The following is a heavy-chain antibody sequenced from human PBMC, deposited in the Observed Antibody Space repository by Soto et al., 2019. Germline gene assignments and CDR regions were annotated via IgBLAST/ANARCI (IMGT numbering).Heavy chain of an antibody. D-gene: IGHD3-22*01. Sequence: ASVKVSCKASGYTFTSYGISWVRQAPGQGLERMGWISAYNGNTNYAQKLQGRVTMTTDTSTSTAYMELRSLRSDDTAVYYCARVGYYYDSSGYGQIYYYYYGMDVWGQGTTVTVSS. CDR3: ARVGYYYDSSGYGQIYYYYYGMDV. V-gene: IGHV1-18*01. CDR1: GYTFTSYG. J-gene: IGHJ6*02. CDR2: ISAYNGNT.